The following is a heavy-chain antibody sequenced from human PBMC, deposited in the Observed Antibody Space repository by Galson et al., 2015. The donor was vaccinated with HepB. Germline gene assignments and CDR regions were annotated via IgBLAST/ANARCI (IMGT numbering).Heavy chain of an antibody. CDR2: ISGSGGST. J-gene: IGHJ4*02. CDR1: GFTFSSYA. D-gene: IGHD3-22*01. CDR3: AKDSYDSSGYPCDY. Sequence: SLRLSCAASGFTFSSYAMSWVRQAPGKGLEWVSAISGSGGSTYYADSVKGRFTISRDNSKNTLYLQMNSLRAEDTAVYYCAKDSYDSSGYPCDYWGQGTLVTVSS. V-gene: IGHV3-23*01.